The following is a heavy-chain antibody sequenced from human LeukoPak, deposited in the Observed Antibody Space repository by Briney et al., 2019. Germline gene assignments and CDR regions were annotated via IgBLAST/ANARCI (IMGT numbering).Heavy chain of an antibody. CDR2: IRADETHE. D-gene: IGHD2-8*01. J-gene: IGHJ4*02. CDR1: GFIFRDFG. V-gene: IGHV3-30*02. CDR3: VKDNPVCDF. Sequence: PGGSLRLSCVASGFIFRDFGMHWVRQAPGKGLEWLAFIRADETHEFYADPVMGRFSISRDISTNTLFLQMDSLTVDDTAVYYCVKDNPVCDFWGQGTLVTVSS.